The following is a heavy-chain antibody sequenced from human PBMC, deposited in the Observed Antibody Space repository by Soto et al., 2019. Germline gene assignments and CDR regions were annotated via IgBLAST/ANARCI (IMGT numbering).Heavy chain of an antibody. Sequence: QVQLQESGPGLVKPSETLSLTCTVSGGSVSSGSYYWTWIRQSPGKGLEWVGYIYYNGATSYNPSLKSRVTISRDTSKNQFSLKLPSVTAAETAVYYCARNDAACDIWGQGTMVSVST. CDR2: IYYNGAT. CDR1: GGSVSSGSYY. J-gene: IGHJ3*02. CDR3: ARNDAACDI. V-gene: IGHV4-61*01.